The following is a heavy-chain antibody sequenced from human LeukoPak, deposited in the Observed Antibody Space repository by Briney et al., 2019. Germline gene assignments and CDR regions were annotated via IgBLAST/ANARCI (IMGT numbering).Heavy chain of an antibody. V-gene: IGHV3-23*01. D-gene: IGHD3-10*01. CDR1: GFTFSSYA. CDR2: ISGSGGST. CDR3: AKEWYYGSGSPSSGYFDY. J-gene: IGHJ4*02. Sequence: GSLRLSCAASGFTFSSYAMSWVRQAPGKGLEWASAISGSGGSTYYADSVKGRFTIPRDNSKNTLYLQMNSLRAEDTAVYYCAKEWYYGSGSPSSGYFDYWGQGTLVTVSS.